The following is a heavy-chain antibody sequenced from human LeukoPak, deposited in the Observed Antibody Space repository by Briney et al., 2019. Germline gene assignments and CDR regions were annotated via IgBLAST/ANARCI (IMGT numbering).Heavy chain of an antibody. CDR1: GFTFSSYW. J-gene: IGHJ4*02. CDR2: INQDGSDH. Sequence: PGGSLRLSCAVSGFTFSSYWINWVRQAPGKGPEWVASINQDGSDHCYVDSVKGRFTISRDNATDSLYLQMSSLRVEDTAVYYCVRGRPYWGQGTLVTVSS. V-gene: IGHV3-7*05. CDR3: VRGRPY.